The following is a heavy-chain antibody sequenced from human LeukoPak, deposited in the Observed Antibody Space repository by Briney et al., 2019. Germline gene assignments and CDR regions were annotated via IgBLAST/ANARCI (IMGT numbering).Heavy chain of an antibody. J-gene: IGHJ4*02. CDR1: GFTFSSYA. D-gene: IGHD4-17*01. V-gene: IGHV3-23*01. CDR3: AKSRYQTVTTNYSAY. CDR2: ISGSGGST. Sequence: GGSLRLSCAASGFTFSSYAMSWVRQAPGKGLEWVSAISGSGGSTYYADSVKGRFTISRDNSKNTLYLQMNSLRAEDTAVYYCAKSRYQTVTTNYSAYWGQGTLVTVSS.